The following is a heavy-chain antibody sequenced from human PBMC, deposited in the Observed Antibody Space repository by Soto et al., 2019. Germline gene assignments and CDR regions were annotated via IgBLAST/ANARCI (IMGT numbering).Heavy chain of an antibody. Sequence: SQTLSLTCAISGDSVSSNSAAWNWIRQSPSRGLEWLGRTYYRSKWYNDYAVSVKSRITINPDTSKNQFSLKLNSVTPEDTAVYYCARETGYCSGGSCYLPLFYMDVWGKGTTVTVSS. CDR1: GDSVSSNSAA. CDR3: ARETGYCSGGSCYLPLFYMDV. V-gene: IGHV6-1*01. D-gene: IGHD2-15*01. J-gene: IGHJ6*03. CDR2: TYYRSKWYN.